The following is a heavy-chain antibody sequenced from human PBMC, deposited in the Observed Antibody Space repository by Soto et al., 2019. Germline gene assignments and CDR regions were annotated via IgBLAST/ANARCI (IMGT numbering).Heavy chain of an antibody. D-gene: IGHD1-26*01. CDR1: GFTVSSNY. J-gene: IGHJ4*02. CDR2: IYSGGST. V-gene: IGHV3-66*01. Sequence: EVQLVKSGGGLVQPGGSLRLSCAACGFTVSSNYMSWVRQAPGKGLEWVSVIYSGGSTYYADSVKGRFTISRDNSKNTLYLQMNSLTAEDTAVYYCARGPCIVGAQESDYWGQGTLVTVSS. CDR3: ARGPCIVGAQESDY.